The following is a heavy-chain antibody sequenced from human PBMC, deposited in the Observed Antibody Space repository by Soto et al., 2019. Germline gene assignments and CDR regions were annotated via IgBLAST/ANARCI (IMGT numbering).Heavy chain of an antibody. Sequence: QVQLQESGPGLMKPSGTLSLTCAVSGGSISANWWSWVRQPPGKGLEWIGEIYHNGRTNYNPSLKNRVTMSVDKSQNYFSLNLNAVTAADTAVYYCARHIAVSGTWGFDFWGQGTLVTVSS. CDR2: IYHNGRT. CDR3: ARHIAVSGTWGFDF. D-gene: IGHD6-19*01. V-gene: IGHV4-4*02. CDR1: GGSISANW. J-gene: IGHJ4*02.